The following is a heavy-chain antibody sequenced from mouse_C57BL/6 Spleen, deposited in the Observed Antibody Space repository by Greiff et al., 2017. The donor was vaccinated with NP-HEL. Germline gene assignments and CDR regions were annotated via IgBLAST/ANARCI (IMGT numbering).Heavy chain of an antibody. CDR2: ISRGSSTI. J-gene: IGHJ2*01. CDR1: GFTFSDYG. CDR3: AGYYGSSSFDY. D-gene: IGHD1-1*01. V-gene: IGHV5-17*01. Sequence: EVKLVESGGGLVKPGGSLKLSCAASGFTFSDYGMHWVRQAPEKGLEWVAYISRGSSTIYYADTVKGRFTISRDNAKNTLFLQMTSLRTEDTAMYYCAGYYGSSSFDYWGQGTTLTVSS.